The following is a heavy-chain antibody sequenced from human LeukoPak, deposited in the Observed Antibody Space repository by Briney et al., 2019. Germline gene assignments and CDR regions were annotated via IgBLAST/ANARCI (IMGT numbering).Heavy chain of an antibody. V-gene: IGHV1-69*13. CDR3: ASQAVDGYNRLGPWAFDI. J-gene: IGHJ3*02. D-gene: IGHD5-24*01. CDR2: IIPIFGTA. CDR1: GGTFSSYA. Sequence: SVKVSRKASGGTFSSYAISWGRQAPGQGLEWMGGIIPIFGTANYAQKFQGRVTITADEFTSTAYMELSSLRSEDTAVYYCASQAVDGYNRLGPWAFDIWGQGTMVTVSS.